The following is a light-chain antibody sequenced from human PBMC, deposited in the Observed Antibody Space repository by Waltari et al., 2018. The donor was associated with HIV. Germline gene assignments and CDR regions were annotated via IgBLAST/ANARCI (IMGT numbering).Light chain of an antibody. V-gene: IGLV2-11*01. CDR3: CSYAGTYTWV. J-gene: IGLJ2*01. Sequence: QSALPQPRSVSGSPGQSVTISCRRSRTDIGAYNYVYWYQQHPDQVPKHVICDGSKRPAGVPDRFSGSKSVNTASLTISGLQAEDDADYYCCSYAGTYTWVFGGGTRLTVL. CDR2: DGS. CDR1: RTDIGAYNY.